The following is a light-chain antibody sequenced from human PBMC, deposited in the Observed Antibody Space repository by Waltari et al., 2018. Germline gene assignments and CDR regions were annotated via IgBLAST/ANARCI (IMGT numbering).Light chain of an antibody. CDR1: ASNLGANL. CDR3: ASWDDSLNGHWV. J-gene: IGLJ3*02. Sequence: QSVLPQPPSASGTPGQRVTLSCSGSASNLGANLVNWYQQLPGKAPKLLIYRSDLRPSGVPDRFSGSKSGTSASLAISGLQSEDEADYFCASWDDSLNGHWVFGGGTKVTVL. CDR2: RSD. V-gene: IGLV1-44*01.